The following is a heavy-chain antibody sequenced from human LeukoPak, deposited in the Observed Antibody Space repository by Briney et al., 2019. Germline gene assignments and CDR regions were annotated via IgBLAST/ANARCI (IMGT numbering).Heavy chain of an antibody. Sequence: GGSLRPSCAASGFRLNNNAMSWLRQAPGKGLEWVSSISNSGASTYYADSVKGQFTISRDNSKNTLFLQMNSLRADDTAVYYCAKAGSTAWTAVDYWGQGTLVTVSP. CDR1: GFRLNNNA. D-gene: IGHD2-2*01. CDR3: AKAGSTAWTAVDY. J-gene: IGHJ4*02. CDR2: ISNSGAST. V-gene: IGHV3-23*01.